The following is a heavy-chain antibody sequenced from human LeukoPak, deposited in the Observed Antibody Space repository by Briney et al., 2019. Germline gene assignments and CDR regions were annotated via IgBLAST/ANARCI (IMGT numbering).Heavy chain of an antibody. D-gene: IGHD3-3*01. CDR2: IRSKTDGGTT. CDR3: AKHIYGVVSIQQ. Sequence: GGSLRLSCAASGFTFSTYAMNWVRQAPGKGLEWVGRIRSKTDGGTTDYAVSVQGRFTISRDDSKNTLYLQMSSLKTEDTAVYYCAKHIYGVVSIQQWGQGTLVTVSS. J-gene: IGHJ1*01. V-gene: IGHV3-15*01. CDR1: GFTFSTYA.